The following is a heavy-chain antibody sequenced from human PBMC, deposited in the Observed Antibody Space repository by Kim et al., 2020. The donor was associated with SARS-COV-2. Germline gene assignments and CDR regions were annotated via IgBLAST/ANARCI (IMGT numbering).Heavy chain of an antibody. CDR1: GISLTNGW. CDR3: TTSTSGYCRD. V-gene: IGHV3-15*01. CDR2: LRSKTDGGPK. J-gene: IGHJ4*02. Sequence: GGSLRLSCATSGISLTNGWMTGVRQAPGNGLDWVGRLRSKTDGGPKDSAAPVKGRIFIARHDTKDTIYLQMTSLKTEDTGIYYCTTSTSGYCRDWGQGTLVTVSS. D-gene: IGHD5-12*01.